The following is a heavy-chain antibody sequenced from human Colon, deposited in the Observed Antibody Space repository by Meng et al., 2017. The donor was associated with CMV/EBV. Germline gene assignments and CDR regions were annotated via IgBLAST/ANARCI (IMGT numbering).Heavy chain of an antibody. D-gene: IGHD3-22*01. V-gene: IGHV3-21*01. CDR2: IVTTGSAA. CDR3: VRDNARVQGNIPILVVPQGFDY. CDR1: GFTFSSYG. J-gene: IGHJ4*02. Sequence: GGSLRLSCAASGFTFSSYGINWVRQAPGRGLEWVASIVTTGSAAYYADSVKGRFTISRDNAKNSLYLQMSSLSAEDTAVYYCVRDNARVQGNIPILVVPQGFDYWGQGTVVTVSS.